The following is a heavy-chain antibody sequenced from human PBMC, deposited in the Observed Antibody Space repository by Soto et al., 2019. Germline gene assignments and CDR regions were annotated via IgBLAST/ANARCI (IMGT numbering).Heavy chain of an antibody. CDR3: AAAVVVDAFDI. CDR1: GGTFSSYT. J-gene: IGHJ3*02. CDR2: IVPILGIG. D-gene: IGHD2-15*01. Sequence: ASVKVSCKASGGTFSSYTFSWVRQAPGRGLEWMGRIVPILGIGNYAQKFQERVTITRDMSTSTAYMELSSLRSEDTAVYYCAAAVVVDAFDIWGQGTMVTVSS. V-gene: IGHV1-69*02.